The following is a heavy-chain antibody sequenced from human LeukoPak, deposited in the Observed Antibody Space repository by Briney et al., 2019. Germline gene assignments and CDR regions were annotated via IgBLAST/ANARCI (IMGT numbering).Heavy chain of an antibody. D-gene: IGHD3-22*01. J-gene: IGHJ3*02. CDR2: IYSGGST. CDR3: ARDGQYYDSSGYCDAFDI. Sequence: PGGSLRLSCAASGFTVSSNYMSWVRQAPGKGLEWVSVIYSGGSTYYADSVKGRFTISRDNSKNTLYLQMNSLRAEDTAVYYCARDGQYYDSSGYCDAFDIWGQGTMVTVSS. V-gene: IGHV3-66*01. CDR1: GFTVSSNY.